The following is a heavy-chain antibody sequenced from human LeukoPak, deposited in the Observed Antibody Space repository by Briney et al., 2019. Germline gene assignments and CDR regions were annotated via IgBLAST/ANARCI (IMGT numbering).Heavy chain of an antibody. CDR1: GFTFTSYA. V-gene: IGHV3-23*01. Sequence: GGSLRLSCAASGFTFTSYAMSWVRQAPGKGLEWVSAISGSGGSTYYGDSVKGRFTISRDSSKNAMYLQMNSLRAEGTAVYYCAKGSGSGSYYKNYFDPWGQGTLVTVSS. CDR2: ISGSGGST. CDR3: AKGSGSGSYYKNYFDP. J-gene: IGHJ5*02. D-gene: IGHD3-10*01.